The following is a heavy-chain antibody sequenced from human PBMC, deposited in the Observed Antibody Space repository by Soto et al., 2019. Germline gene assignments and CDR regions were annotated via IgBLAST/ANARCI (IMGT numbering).Heavy chain of an antibody. CDR2: VYYSGST. D-gene: IGHD2-15*01. J-gene: IGHJ5*02. Sequence: SETLSLTCTLSGDSITWTSCYWGWIRQPPGKGLEWVGDVYYSGSTYYNPSLKSRLTMSIDTSKGQFSLKMSSVTAADTGVYYCARLTPRISAASHGRSNWLDHWGPGILVTVSS. V-gene: IGHV4-39*01. CDR1: GDSITWTSCY. CDR3: ARLTPRISAASHGRSNWLDH.